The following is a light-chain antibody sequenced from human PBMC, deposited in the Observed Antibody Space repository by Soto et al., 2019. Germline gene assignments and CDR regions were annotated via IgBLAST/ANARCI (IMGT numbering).Light chain of an antibody. V-gene: IGLV1-47*01. J-gene: IGLJ2*01. CDR1: SSNIGSNY. CDR3: AAWDDSLSGPHVV. Sequence: QTVVTQPPSASGTPGQRGTISCSGSSSNIGSNYVYWYQQLPGTAHKLLIYRNNQRPSGVPDRFSGSKSGTSASLAISGLRSEDEADYYCAAWDDSLSGPHVVFGGGTKLTVL. CDR2: RNN.